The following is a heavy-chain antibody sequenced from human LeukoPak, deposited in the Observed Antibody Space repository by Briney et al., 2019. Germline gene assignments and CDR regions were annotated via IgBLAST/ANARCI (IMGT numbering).Heavy chain of an antibody. D-gene: IGHD4-11*01. J-gene: IGHJ4*02. CDR2: ISYDGSNK. CDR3: AKDHESIGPCYSNYVTYFDY. Sequence: GGSLRLSCAASGFTFSSYAMHWVRQAPGKGLEWVAVISYDGSNKYYADSVKGRFTISRDNSKNTLYLQMNSLRAEDTAVCYCAKDHESIGPCYSNYVTYFDYWGQGTLVTVSS. CDR1: GFTFSSYA. V-gene: IGHV3-30-3*01.